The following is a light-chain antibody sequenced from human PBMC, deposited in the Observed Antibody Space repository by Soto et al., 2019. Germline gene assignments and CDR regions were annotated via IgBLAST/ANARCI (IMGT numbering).Light chain of an antibody. CDR2: GAS. CDR1: QSVSSS. V-gene: IGKV3-15*01. J-gene: IGKJ5*01. CDR3: QQYSKWPIT. Sequence: QSPATLSVSPGERATLSCRASQSVSSSLAWYQQKPGQAPRLLIYGASTRATGIPARFSGSGSGTEFSLTISSLQSEDFAVYYCQQYSKWPITFGQGTRVEIK.